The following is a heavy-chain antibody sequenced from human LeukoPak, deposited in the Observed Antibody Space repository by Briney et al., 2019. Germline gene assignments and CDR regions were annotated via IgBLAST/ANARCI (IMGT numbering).Heavy chain of an antibody. CDR3: AKWRSYYYDSSGYFLLFDY. J-gene: IGHJ4*02. V-gene: IGHV3-23*01. CDR2: ISGSGGST. D-gene: IGHD3-22*01. Sequence: GGSLRLSCAASGFTFGSYAMSWVRQAPGKGLEWGSAISGSGGSTYYAHSVKGRFTISRDNSKNTLYLQMNSLRAEDTAVYYCAKWRSYYYDSSGYFLLFDYWGQGTLVTVSS. CDR1: GFTFGSYA.